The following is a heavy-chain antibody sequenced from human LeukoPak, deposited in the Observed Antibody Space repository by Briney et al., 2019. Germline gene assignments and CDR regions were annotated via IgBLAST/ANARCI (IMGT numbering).Heavy chain of an antibody. Sequence: VKVSCKASGGTFSSYAISWVRQAPGQGLEWMGGIIPIFGTANYAQKFQGRVTITADESTSTAYMELSSLRSEDTAVYYCARDHETDSSSWYSQFAYWGQGTLVTVSS. CDR2: IIPIFGTA. V-gene: IGHV1-69*13. CDR1: GGTFSSYA. D-gene: IGHD6-13*01. J-gene: IGHJ4*02. CDR3: ARDHETDSSSWYSQFAY.